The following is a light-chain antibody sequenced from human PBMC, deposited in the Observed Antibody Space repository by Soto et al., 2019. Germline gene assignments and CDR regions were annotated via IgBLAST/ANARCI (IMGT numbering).Light chain of an antibody. V-gene: IGLV1-40*01. CDR2: GYT. J-gene: IGLJ3*02. CDR3: QSYDRSLRSLV. CDR1: SSNIGADYD. Sequence: QSVLTQPPSVSGAPGESVTISCTGTSSNIGADYDVVWYQQFPGTAPRLLFYGYTNRPSGVPDRFSGSRSGTSASLSIIGLRAEDEADYHCQSYDRSLRSLVFGGGTKVTVL.